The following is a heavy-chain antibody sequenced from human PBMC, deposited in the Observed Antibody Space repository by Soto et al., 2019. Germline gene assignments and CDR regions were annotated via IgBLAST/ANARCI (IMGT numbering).Heavy chain of an antibody. D-gene: IGHD3-10*01. CDR2: ISAYNGNT. J-gene: IGHJ4*02. CDR1: GYTFTSYG. V-gene: IGHV1-18*01. Sequence: QVQLVQSGAEVKKPGASVKVSCKASGYTFTSYGISWVRQAPGQGLEWMGWISAYNGNTNYAQKLQGRVTMTTDTATSTAYMELRRLGSDDTAVYYCASGWFGEFVYYFDYWGQGTLVTVSS. CDR3: ASGWFGEFVYYFDY.